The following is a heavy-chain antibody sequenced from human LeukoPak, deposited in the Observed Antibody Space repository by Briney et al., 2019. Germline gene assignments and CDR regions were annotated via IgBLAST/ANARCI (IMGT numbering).Heavy chain of an antibody. CDR3: ARDGKYDSSGYYSLDY. Sequence: QTGGSLRLSCSASGFTFSRYAMHWVRQAPGKGLEYVSAISSNGGSTYYADSVKGRFTISRDNSKNTLYLQMSSLRVEDTAVYYCARDGKYDSSGYYSLDYWGQGTLVTVSS. J-gene: IGHJ4*02. D-gene: IGHD3-22*01. V-gene: IGHV3-64*04. CDR1: GFTFSRYA. CDR2: ISSNGGST.